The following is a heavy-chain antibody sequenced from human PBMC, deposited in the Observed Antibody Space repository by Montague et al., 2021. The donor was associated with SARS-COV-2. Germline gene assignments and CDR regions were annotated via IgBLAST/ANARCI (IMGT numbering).Heavy chain of an antibody. Sequence: SETLSLTCTVSGGSITSNWWSWIRQPPGKGLEWVGYALYTGRTXSXPSXXXRVFISVDTSKNQFSLKLSSVTAADTAVYYCARDTFYYGSGIYYVDTFDMWGQGTMVTVSS. CDR3: ARDTFYYGSGIYYVDTFDM. CDR1: GGSITSNW. CDR2: ALYTGRT. D-gene: IGHD3-10*01. J-gene: IGHJ3*02. V-gene: IGHV4-59*01.